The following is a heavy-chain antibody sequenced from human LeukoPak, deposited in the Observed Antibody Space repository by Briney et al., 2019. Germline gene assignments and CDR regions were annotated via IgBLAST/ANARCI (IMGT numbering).Heavy chain of an antibody. CDR1: GGSISSGGYY. Sequence: SETLSLTCTVSGGSISSGGYYWSWIRQHPGKGLEWIGYIYYSGSTYYNPSLKSRVTISVDTSKNQFSLKLSSVTAADTAVYYCESSYYYDSSGSGAFDIWGQGTMVTVSS. CDR2: IYYSGST. CDR3: ESSYYYDSSGSGAFDI. D-gene: IGHD3-22*01. J-gene: IGHJ3*02. V-gene: IGHV4-31*03.